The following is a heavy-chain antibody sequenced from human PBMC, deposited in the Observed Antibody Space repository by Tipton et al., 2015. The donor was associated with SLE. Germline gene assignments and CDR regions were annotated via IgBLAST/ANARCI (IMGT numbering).Heavy chain of an antibody. D-gene: IGHD1-26*01. V-gene: IGHV1-18*01. CDR3: ARVRGIVVATGWFDP. CDR2: ISAYNGNT. J-gene: IGHJ5*02. CDR1: GYTFTSYG. Sequence: QSGPEVKKHGASVKVSCKASGYTFTSYGISWVRQAPGLGLEWMGWISAYNGNTNYAQKLQGRVTMTTDTSTSTAYMELRSLRSDDTAVYYCARVRGIVVATGWFDPWGQGTLVTVSS.